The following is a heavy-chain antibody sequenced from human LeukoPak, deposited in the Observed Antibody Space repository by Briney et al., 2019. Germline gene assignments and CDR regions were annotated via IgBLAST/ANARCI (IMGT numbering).Heavy chain of an antibody. CDR2: IYYSGST. V-gene: IGHV4-39*01. J-gene: IGHJ4*02. CDR1: GGSISSSSYY. CDR3: ATFGGVIHDY. Sequence: PSETLSLTCTVSGGSISSSSYYWGWIRQPPGKGLEWIGSIYYSGSTYYNPSLKSRVTISVDTSKNQFSLKLGSVTAADTAVYYCATFGGVIHDYWGQGTLVTVSS. D-gene: IGHD3-16*01.